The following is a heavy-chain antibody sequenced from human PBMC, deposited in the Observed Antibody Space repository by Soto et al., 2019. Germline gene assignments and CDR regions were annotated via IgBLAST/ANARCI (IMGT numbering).Heavy chain of an antibody. CDR2: IIPILGIA. CDR1: GGTFSSYT. V-gene: IGHV1-69*02. Sequence: QVQLVQSGAEVKKPGSSVKVSCKASGGTFSSYTISWVRQAPGQGLEWMGRIIPILGIANYAQKFQGRVTITADKSPSTAYMELSSLRSEDTAVYYCASYDLEDYGGNTGGMDVWGQGTTVTVSS. J-gene: IGHJ6*02. CDR3: ASYDLEDYGGNTGGMDV. D-gene: IGHD4-17*01.